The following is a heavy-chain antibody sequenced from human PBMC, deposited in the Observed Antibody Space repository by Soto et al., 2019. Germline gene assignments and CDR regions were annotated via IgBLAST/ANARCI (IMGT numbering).Heavy chain of an antibody. J-gene: IGHJ3*02. CDR2: IKQDGSEK. Sequence: PGGSLRLSCAASGFTFSIYWMSWFRQAPGKGLEWVANIKQDGSEKYYVDSVKGRFTISRGNAKNSLYLQMNSLRAEDTAVYYCARGTWLDAFDIWGQGTMVTVSS. V-gene: IGHV3-7*01. D-gene: IGHD6-19*01. CDR3: ARGTWLDAFDI. CDR1: GFTFSIYW.